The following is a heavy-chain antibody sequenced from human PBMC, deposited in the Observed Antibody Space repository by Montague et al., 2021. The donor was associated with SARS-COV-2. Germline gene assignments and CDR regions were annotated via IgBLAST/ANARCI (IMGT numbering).Heavy chain of an antibody. J-gene: IGHJ6*02. CDR2: INHSGRT. CDR1: GGSFSGYY. Sequence: SETLSLTCAVYGGSFSGYYLNRIRHPPGKGLEWIGEINHSGRTNXXPSLKSRVTIAVDTSKNQVSRKLTSVTAADTAVFYCARSTVTNSPFGFSNKLRSRYNGMDVWGQGTTVTVSS. D-gene: IGHD4-17*01. CDR3: ARSTVTNSPFGFSNKLRSRYNGMDV. V-gene: IGHV4-34*01.